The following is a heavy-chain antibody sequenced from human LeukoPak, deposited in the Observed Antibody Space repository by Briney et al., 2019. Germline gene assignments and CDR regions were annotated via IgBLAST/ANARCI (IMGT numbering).Heavy chain of an antibody. Sequence: PGGSLRLSCAASGFTFSSYTMSWVRQAPGKGLEWVSGTGIRGDNTYYADSVKGRVTIARDDSKNTLYLQMNNLRAEDTAVYYCAREIWATGIGWFDPWGQGTLVTVSS. V-gene: IGHV3-23*01. J-gene: IGHJ5*02. D-gene: IGHD3-9*01. CDR2: TGIRGDNT. CDR1: GFTFSSYT. CDR3: AREIWATGIGWFDP.